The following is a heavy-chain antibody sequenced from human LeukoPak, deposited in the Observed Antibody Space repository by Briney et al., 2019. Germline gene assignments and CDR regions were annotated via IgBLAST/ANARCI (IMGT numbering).Heavy chain of an antibody. V-gene: IGHV5-51*01. CDR1: GFIFTNYW. CDR2: IYPGDSDT. Sequence: GESLKISCKGSGFIFTNYWIGWVRQMPGKGLEWMGIIYPGDSDTRYSPSFQGQVTISADKSITTAYLQWSSLKASDTAMYYCARPSDCSSTSCYFDYWGQGTLVTVSS. J-gene: IGHJ4*02. D-gene: IGHD2-2*01. CDR3: ARPSDCSSTSCYFDY.